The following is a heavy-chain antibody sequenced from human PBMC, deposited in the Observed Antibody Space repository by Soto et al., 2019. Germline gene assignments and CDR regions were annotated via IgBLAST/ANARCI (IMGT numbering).Heavy chain of an antibody. Sequence: SETLSLTCTVSGGSISSYYWSWIRQPPGKGLEWIGYIYYSGSTNYNPSLKSRVTISVDTSKNQFSLKLSSVTAADTAVYYCARVPYSRPPYYFDYWGQGTLVTVSS. V-gene: IGHV4-59*01. CDR1: GGSISSYY. CDR2: IYYSGST. CDR3: ARVPYSRPPYYFDY. D-gene: IGHD6-13*01. J-gene: IGHJ4*02.